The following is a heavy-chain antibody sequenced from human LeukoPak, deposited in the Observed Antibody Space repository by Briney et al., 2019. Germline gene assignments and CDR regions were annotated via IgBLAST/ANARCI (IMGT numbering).Heavy chain of an antibody. J-gene: IGHJ4*02. CDR1: GFTFSGYG. CDR2: ISGRGDNT. Sequence: GGSLRLSCAASGFTFSGYGMSWVRQPPGKGLEWVSGISGRGDNTDYADSVKGRFTISRDNSKNTLYLQMNSLRAEDTAVYYCAKSDDYNDRYYFVSWGQGTLVTVSS. V-gene: IGHV3-23*01. CDR3: AKSDDYNDRYYFVS. D-gene: IGHD5-24*01.